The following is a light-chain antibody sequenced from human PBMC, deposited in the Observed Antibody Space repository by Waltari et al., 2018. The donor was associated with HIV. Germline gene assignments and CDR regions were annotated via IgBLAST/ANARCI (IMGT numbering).Light chain of an antibody. V-gene: IGLV1-44*01. CDR2: RNL. J-gene: IGLJ2*01. Sequence: QSVLTQPPSASGTLGQAITISCFGSTSNIGSNTVNWYQHLPGAAPKLIIFRNLQRPSGVPDRFSGSQSGTSAFLTITGLLSGDEATYYCAAWDASLHVLFGGGTQLTVV. CDR3: AAWDASLHVL. CDR1: TSNIGSNT.